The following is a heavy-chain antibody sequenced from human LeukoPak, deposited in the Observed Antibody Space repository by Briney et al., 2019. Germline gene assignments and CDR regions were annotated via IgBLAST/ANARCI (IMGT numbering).Heavy chain of an antibody. CDR3: ARGGDAFDI. Sequence: PSETLSLTCTVSGGSISSSTYYWGWIRQPPGKGLEWIGSIYYSGSTNYNPSLKSRVTISIDTSNNHCSLKLSSVTAADTAVYYCARGGDAFDIWGQGTVVTVSS. CDR2: IYYSGST. J-gene: IGHJ3*02. CDR1: GGSISSSTYY. V-gene: IGHV4-39*07. D-gene: IGHD3-16*01.